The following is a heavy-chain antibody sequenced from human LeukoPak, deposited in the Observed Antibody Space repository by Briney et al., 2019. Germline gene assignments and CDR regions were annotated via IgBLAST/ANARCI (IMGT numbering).Heavy chain of an antibody. J-gene: IGHJ6*02. Sequence: SETLSLTCAIHGVPFSNYCWSWIRQSTGRELEWIVDIDHDGDATHNPSLRSRIGTAIDTSKNQFSLRLNSVTAADTAVYYCARAEKVERATLTFNWVRPERRYYSGLDVWGQGSAVIVSS. V-gene: IGHV4-34*01. CDR1: GVPFSNYC. CDR3: ARAEKVERATLTFNWVRPERRYYSGLDV. CDR2: IDHDGDA. D-gene: IGHD1-14*01.